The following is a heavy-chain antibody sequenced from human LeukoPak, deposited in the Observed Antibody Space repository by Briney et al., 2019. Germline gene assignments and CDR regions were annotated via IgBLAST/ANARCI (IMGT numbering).Heavy chain of an antibody. Sequence: SVKVSCKASGGTFSSYAISWVRQAPGQGLEWMGGIIPIFGTANYAQKFQGRVTITTDESTSTAYMELSSLRSEDTAVYYCARDSSTYGSGSYYDLDYWGQGTLVTVSS. V-gene: IGHV1-69*05. CDR1: GGTFSSYA. J-gene: IGHJ4*02. D-gene: IGHD3-10*01. CDR2: IIPIFGTA. CDR3: ARDSSTYGSGSYYDLDY.